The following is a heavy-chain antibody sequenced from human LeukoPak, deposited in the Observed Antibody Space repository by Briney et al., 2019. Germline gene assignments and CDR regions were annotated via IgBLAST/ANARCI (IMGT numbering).Heavy chain of an antibody. CDR2: IIPIFGTA. CDR1: GGTFSSYA. J-gene: IGHJ4*02. Sequence: SVKVSCKASGGTFSSYAISWVRQAPGQGLEWMGRIIPIFGTANYAQKFQGRVTITTDESTSTAYMELSSLRSEDTAVYYCARSDCGGDCSDPYFDYWGQGTLVTVSS. CDR3: ARSDCGGDCSDPYFDY. V-gene: IGHV1-69*05. D-gene: IGHD2-21*02.